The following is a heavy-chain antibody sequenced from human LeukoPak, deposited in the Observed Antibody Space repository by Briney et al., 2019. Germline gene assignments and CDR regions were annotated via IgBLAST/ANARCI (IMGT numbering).Heavy chain of an antibody. D-gene: IGHD4-17*01. CDR1: GFTFSSYA. V-gene: IGHV3-30-3*01. CDR2: ISYDGSNK. Sequence: GGSLRLSWAASGFTFSSYAMHWVRQAPGKGLEWVAVISYDGSNKYYADSVKGRFTISRDNSKNTLYLQMNSLRAEDTAVYYCARTTVTPNYYFDYWGQGTLVTVSS. CDR3: ARTTVTPNYYFDY. J-gene: IGHJ4*02.